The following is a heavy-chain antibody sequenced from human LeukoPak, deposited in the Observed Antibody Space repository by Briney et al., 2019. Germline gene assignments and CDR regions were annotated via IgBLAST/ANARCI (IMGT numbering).Heavy chain of an antibody. CDR1: GGSISSYY. CDR2: IYYSGST. D-gene: IGHD6-13*01. Sequence: SETLSLTCTVSGGSISSYYWSWIRQPPGKGLEWIGYIYYSGSTNYNPSLKSRVTISVDTSKNQFSLKLSSVTAADTAVYYCARAGPYSNSWSPFDYWGQGTLVTVSS. V-gene: IGHV4-59*01. J-gene: IGHJ4*02. CDR3: ARAGPYSNSWSPFDY.